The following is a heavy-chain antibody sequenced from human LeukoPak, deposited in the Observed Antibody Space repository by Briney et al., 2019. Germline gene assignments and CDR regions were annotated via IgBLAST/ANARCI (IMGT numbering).Heavy chain of an antibody. CDR3: ARQKNRYCGGDCYPDY. CDR2: ISAYNGNT. J-gene: IGHJ4*02. D-gene: IGHD2-21*02. CDR1: GYTFTSYG. V-gene: IGHV1-18*01. Sequence: ASVEVSCKASGYTFTSYGISWVRQAPGQGLEWMGWISAYNGNTNYAQKLQGRVTMTTDTSTSTAYMELRSLRSDDTAVYYCARQKNRYCGGDCYPDYWGQGTLVTVSS.